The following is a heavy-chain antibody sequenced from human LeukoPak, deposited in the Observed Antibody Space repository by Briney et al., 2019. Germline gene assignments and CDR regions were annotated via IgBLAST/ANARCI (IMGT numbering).Heavy chain of an antibody. CDR3: ARDREYSGFDYVAY. Sequence: ASVKVSCKASGYTFTGYYMHWVRQAPGQGPEWMGRINPNSGDTNYEQKFQDRVTMTRDTSISTAYMELSRLRSDDTAMYYCARDREYSGFDYVAYWGQGTLVTVSS. V-gene: IGHV1-2*06. CDR1: GYTFTGYY. CDR2: INPNSGDT. J-gene: IGHJ4*02. D-gene: IGHD5-12*01.